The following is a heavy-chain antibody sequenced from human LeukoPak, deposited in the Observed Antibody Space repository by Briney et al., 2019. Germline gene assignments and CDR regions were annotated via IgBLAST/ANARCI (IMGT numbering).Heavy chain of an antibody. V-gene: IGHV2-5*01. CDR1: GFSLSTSGVG. CDR2: IYWNDDK. J-gene: IGHJ5*02. Sequence: SGPTLVNPTQTLTLTCTFSGFSLSTSGVGVGWIRQPPGKALEWLALIYWNDDKRYSPSLKSRLTITKDTSKNQVVLTMTNMDPVDTATYYCAHSYGPFVLWFGELLYSNWFDPWGQGTLVTVSS. D-gene: IGHD3-10*01. CDR3: AHSYGPFVLWFGELLYSNWFDP.